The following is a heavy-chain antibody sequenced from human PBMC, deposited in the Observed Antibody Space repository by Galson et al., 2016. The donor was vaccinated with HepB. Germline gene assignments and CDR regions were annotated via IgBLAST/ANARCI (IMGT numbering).Heavy chain of an antibody. CDR3: ARDRDDYGDYGWFDP. Sequence: SETLSLTCTVSGDSITSNFFWAWLRQSPHRGLEWIATIYHTGSTYYNPSLKSRVTISVDTSKNQFSLKVKSVTAADTARYHCARDRDDYGDYGWFDPWGQGTLVTVSS. J-gene: IGHJ5*02. D-gene: IGHD4-17*01. CDR1: GDSITSNFF. CDR2: IYHTGST. V-gene: IGHV4-38-2*02.